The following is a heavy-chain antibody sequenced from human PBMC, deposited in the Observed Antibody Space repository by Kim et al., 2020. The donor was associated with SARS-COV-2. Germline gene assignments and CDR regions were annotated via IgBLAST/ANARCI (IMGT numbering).Heavy chain of an antibody. D-gene: IGHD6-19*01. CDR1: GGSISSSSDY. CDR3: ARDKAVAGIFDY. Sequence: SETLSLTCTVSGGSISSSSDYWGWIRQPPGKGLEWIGSIYYSGSTYYNPSLKSRVTISVDTSKNQFSLKLSSVTAADTAVYYCARDKAVAGIFDYWGQGSLVPVTS. CDR2: IYYSGST. V-gene: IGHV4-39*07. J-gene: IGHJ4*02.